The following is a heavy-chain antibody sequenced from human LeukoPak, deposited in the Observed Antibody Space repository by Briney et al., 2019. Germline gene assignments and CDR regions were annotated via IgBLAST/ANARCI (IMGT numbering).Heavy chain of an antibody. Sequence: GASVKVSCKASGGTFSSYGLSWVRQAPGQGLEWMGWISGYNGNTNYAQKLQGRVTMTTDTSTSTAYMELRSLRSDDTAVYYCARAGHRRYYYDNGYDYWGQGTLVTVSS. D-gene: IGHD3-22*01. CDR2: ISGYNGNT. CDR1: GGTFSSYG. V-gene: IGHV1-18*01. J-gene: IGHJ4*02. CDR3: ARAGHRRYYYDNGYDY.